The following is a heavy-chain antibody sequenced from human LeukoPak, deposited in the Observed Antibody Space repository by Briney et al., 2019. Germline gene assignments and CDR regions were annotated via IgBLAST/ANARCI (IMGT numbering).Heavy chain of an antibody. D-gene: IGHD1-1*01. CDR1: GGSFSGYY. V-gene: IGHV4-59*01. Sequence: PSETLSLTCAVYGGSFSGYYWSWIRQPPGKGLEWIGYIYYSGGTNYNPSLKSRLTISVDTSKNQFSLKLSSVTAADTAVYYCARAPPNDYLNFDYWGQGTLVTVSS. J-gene: IGHJ4*02. CDR2: IYYSGGT. CDR3: ARAPPNDYLNFDY.